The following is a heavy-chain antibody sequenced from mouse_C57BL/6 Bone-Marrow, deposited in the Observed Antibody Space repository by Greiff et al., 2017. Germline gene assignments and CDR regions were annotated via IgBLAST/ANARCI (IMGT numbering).Heavy chain of an antibody. CDR3: ARWVITTVVATWDYAMDY. J-gene: IGHJ4*01. D-gene: IGHD1-1*01. V-gene: IGHV1-82*01. Sequence: VQLKESGPELVKPGASVKISCKASGYAFSSSWMNWVKQRPGKGLEWIGRIYPGDGDTNYNGKFKGKATLTADKSSSTAYMQLSSPTSEDSAVYFCARWVITTVVATWDYAMDYWGQGTSVTVSS. CDR2: IYPGDGDT. CDR1: GYAFSSSW.